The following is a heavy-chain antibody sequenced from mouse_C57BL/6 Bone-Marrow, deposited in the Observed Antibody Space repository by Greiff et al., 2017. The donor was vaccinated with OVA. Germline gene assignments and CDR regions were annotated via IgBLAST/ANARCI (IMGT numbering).Heavy chain of an antibody. D-gene: IGHD2-1*01. Sequence: EVQLMESGGGLVQPGGSLSLSCAASGFTFTDYYMSWVRQPPGKALEWLGFIRNKANGYTTEYSASVKGRFTISRDNSQSILYLQMNALRAEDSATYYCARFYPYYAMDYWGQGTSVTVSS. J-gene: IGHJ4*01. CDR1: GFTFTDYY. V-gene: IGHV7-3*01. CDR3: ARFYPYYAMDY. CDR2: IRNKANGYTT.